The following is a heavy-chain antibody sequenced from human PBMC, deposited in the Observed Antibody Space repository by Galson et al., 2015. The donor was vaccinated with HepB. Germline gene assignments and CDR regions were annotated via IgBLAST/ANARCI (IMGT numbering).Heavy chain of an antibody. V-gene: IGHV3-21*01. CDR2: ISSSSSYI. Sequence: SLRLSCAASGFTFSSYSMNWVRQAPGKGLEWVSSISSSSSYIYYADSVKGRFTISRDNAKNSLYLQMNSLRAEDTAVYYCATLLYYGSDNWFDPWGQGTLVTVSP. CDR1: GFTFSSYS. CDR3: ATLLYYGSDNWFDP. J-gene: IGHJ5*02. D-gene: IGHD3-10*01.